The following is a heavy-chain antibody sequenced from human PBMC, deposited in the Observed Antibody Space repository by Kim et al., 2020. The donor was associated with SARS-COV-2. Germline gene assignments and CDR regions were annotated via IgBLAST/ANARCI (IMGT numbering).Heavy chain of an antibody. V-gene: IGHV4-34*01. Sequence: LKSRVTISVDTSKNQFSLKLSSVTAADTAVYYCARVSVVPAAIGGGYFDYWGQGTLVTVSS. D-gene: IGHD2-2*02. J-gene: IGHJ4*02. CDR3: ARVSVVPAAIGGGYFDY.